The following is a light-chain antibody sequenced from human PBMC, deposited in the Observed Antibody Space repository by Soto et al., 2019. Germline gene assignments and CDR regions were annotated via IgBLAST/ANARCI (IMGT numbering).Light chain of an antibody. CDR1: SSDVGAYNY. CDR3: NSYTGRSARYV. V-gene: IGLV2-14*01. J-gene: IGLJ1*01. Sequence: QSVLTQPASVSGSPGQSITISCTGTSSDVGAYNYVSWYQQHPGKAPKLMIYDVTNRPSGVSDRFSGSKSGNTASLTISGLRAEDEADYYCNSYTGRSARYVFRTGTKVNV. CDR2: DVT.